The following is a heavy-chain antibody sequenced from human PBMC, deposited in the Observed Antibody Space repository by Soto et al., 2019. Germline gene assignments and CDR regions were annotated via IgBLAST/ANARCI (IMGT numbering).Heavy chain of an antibody. CDR2: IYYSGST. D-gene: IGHD6-19*01. CDR1: GGSISSSSYY. CDR3: ARDYKTCPYNSGCLPHAFDI. Sequence: PSETLSLTCTVSGGSISSSSYYWGWIRQPPGKGLEWIGSIYYSGSTYYNPSLKSRVTISVDTSKNQFSLKLSSVTAADTAVYYCARDYKTCPYNSGCLPHAFDIWGQGTMVTVSS. J-gene: IGHJ3*02. V-gene: IGHV4-39*02.